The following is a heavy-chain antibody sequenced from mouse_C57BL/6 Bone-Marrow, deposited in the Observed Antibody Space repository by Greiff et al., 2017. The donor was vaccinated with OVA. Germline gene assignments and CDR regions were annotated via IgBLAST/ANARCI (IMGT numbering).Heavy chain of an antibody. J-gene: IGHJ4*01. D-gene: IGHD2-12*01. CDR3: ARHPLYSVYYAMDY. V-gene: IGHV5-15*04. CDR2: ISNLAYSI. Sequence: EVKLVESGGGLVQPGGSLKLSCAASGFTFSDYGMAWVRQAPRKGPEWVAFISNLAYSIYYADTVTGRFTISRENAKNTLYLEMSSLRSEDTAMYYCARHPLYSVYYAMDYWGQGTSVTVSS. CDR1: GFTFSDYG.